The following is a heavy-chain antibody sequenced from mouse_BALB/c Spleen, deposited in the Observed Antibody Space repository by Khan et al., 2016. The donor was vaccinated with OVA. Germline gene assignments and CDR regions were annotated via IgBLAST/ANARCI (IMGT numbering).Heavy chain of an antibody. CDR1: GYIFTSYW. J-gene: IGHJ2*01. Sequence: QVQLKQSGAELVRPGASVKLSCKTSGYIFTSYWIHWVEQRSGQGLEWIARIYPGTDNTYYNEKLKGKATLTADKSSSTAYMQLSSLNSEDSAVYFCAREEALYYFAYWGQGTTLTVSS. CDR2: IYPGTDNT. V-gene: IGHV1-76*01. D-gene: IGHD3-2*02. CDR3: AREEALYYFAY.